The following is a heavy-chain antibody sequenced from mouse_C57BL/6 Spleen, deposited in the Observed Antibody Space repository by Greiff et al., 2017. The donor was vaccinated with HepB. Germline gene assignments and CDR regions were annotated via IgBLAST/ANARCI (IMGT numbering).Heavy chain of an antibody. J-gene: IGHJ3*01. CDR1: GFNIKDDY. D-gene: IGHD2-5*01. CDR3: TPAYYSNPWFAY. Sequence: EVQLQESGAELVRPGASVKLSCTASGFNIKDDYMHWVKQRPERGLEWIGWIDPENGDTEYASKFQGKATITADTSSNTAYLQLSSLTSEDTAVYYCTPAYYSNPWFAYWGQGTLVTVSA. CDR2: IDPENGDT. V-gene: IGHV14-4*01.